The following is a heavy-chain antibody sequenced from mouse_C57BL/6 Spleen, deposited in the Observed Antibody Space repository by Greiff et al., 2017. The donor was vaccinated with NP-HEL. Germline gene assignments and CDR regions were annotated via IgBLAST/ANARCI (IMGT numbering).Heavy chain of an antibody. CDR2: IDPSDSYT. Sequence: VKLQQPGAELVKPGASVKLSCKASGYTFTSYWMQWVKQRPGQGLEWIGEIDPSDSYTNYNQKFKGKATLTVDTSSSTAYMQLSSLTSEDSAVYYGARRFITTVVGAMDYWGQGTSVTVSS. V-gene: IGHV1-50*01. CDR1: GYTFTSYW. CDR3: ARRFITTVVGAMDY. D-gene: IGHD1-1*01. J-gene: IGHJ4*01.